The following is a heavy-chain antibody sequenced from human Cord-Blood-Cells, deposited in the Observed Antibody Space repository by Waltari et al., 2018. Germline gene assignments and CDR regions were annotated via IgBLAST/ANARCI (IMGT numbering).Heavy chain of an antibody. CDR2: IRSKAYGGTT. V-gene: IGHV3-49*05. D-gene: IGHD2-2*02. CDR1: GFTFGDYA. CDR3: TRIGYCSSTSCYKVDY. J-gene: IGHJ4*02. Sequence: EVQLVESGGGLVKPGRSLRLSCTASGFTFGDYAMSWFRQAPGKGLEWVGFIRSKAYGGTTEYAASVKGRFTISRDDSKSIAYLQMNSLKTEDTAVYYCTRIGYCSSTSCYKVDYWAREPWSPSPQ.